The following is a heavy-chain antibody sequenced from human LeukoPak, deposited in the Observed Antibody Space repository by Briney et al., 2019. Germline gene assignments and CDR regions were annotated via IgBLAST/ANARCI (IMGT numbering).Heavy chain of an antibody. CDR3: ARDHRPEIQYYYMDV. Sequence: GGSLRLSCAASGFSLSNYGMHWVRQAPGKGLEWVAALLYDGNTKHYADSVKGRFTISRDISKNTFYLQMNSLTAEDTAVYYCARDHRPEIQYYYMDVWGKGTTVAVSS. J-gene: IGHJ6*03. D-gene: IGHD1-14*01. V-gene: IGHV3-33*01. CDR2: LLYDGNTK. CDR1: GFSLSNYG.